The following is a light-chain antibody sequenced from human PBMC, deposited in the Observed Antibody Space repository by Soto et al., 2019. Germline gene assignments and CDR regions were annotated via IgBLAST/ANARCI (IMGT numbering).Light chain of an antibody. CDR3: ATWDGSLTGGV. J-gene: IGLJ3*02. V-gene: IGLV1-51*01. CDR2: DNN. Sequence: QSVLTQSPSVSAAPCQKVTISCSGSSSNIGNNYVSWYQQLPGTAPKLLIYDNNKRPSGIPDRFSGSKSGTSGTLDITGLQTGDEADYYCATWDGSLTGGVFGGGTKLTVL. CDR1: SSNIGNNY.